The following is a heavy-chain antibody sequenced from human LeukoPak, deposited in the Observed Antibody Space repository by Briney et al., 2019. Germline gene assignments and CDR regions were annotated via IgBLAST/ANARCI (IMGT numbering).Heavy chain of an antibody. D-gene: IGHD2-21*02. CDR1: GGSISSYY. CDR3: ARGPPTLFCGGDCYPFDY. V-gene: IGHV4-59*12. J-gene: IGHJ4*02. CDR2: TYYSGST. Sequence: SETLSLTCTVSGGSISSYYWSWIRQPPGKGLEWIGYTYYSGSTNYNPSLKSRVTISVDTSKNQFSLKLSSVTAADTAVYFCARGPPTLFCGGDCYPFDYWGQGTLVTVSS.